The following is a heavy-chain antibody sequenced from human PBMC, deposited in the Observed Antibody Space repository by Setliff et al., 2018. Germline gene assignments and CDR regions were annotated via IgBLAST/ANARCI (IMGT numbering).Heavy chain of an antibody. V-gene: IGHV4-59*04. D-gene: IGHD2-21*01. Sequence: PSETLSLTCSVYGESFSNNYWSWIRQPPGKGLEWIGTIFDNGSTFYNPSLNSRVTMSIDTSKKEFSLRLSSVTAADTAVYYCASQRLARYFESWGQGILVTVS. CDR3: ASQRLARYFES. J-gene: IGHJ4*02. CDR2: IFDNGST. CDR1: GESFSNNY.